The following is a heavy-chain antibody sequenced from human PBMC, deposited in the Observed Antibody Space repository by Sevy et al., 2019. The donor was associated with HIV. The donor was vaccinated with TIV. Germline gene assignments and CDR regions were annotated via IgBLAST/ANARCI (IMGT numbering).Heavy chain of an antibody. Sequence: GGSLRLSCAASEFSVTDNYMSWVRQAPGKGLEWVSTIYSGGSTFYADSVKGRFTISRDNSKNTLYLHMNSLRAEDTGVFYGAGDRYYDASGYYCYYYGLDVWGQGTTVTVSS. CDR2: IYSGGST. J-gene: IGHJ6*02. CDR1: EFSVTDNY. D-gene: IGHD3-22*01. CDR3: AGDRYYDASGYYCYYYGLDV. V-gene: IGHV3-66*01.